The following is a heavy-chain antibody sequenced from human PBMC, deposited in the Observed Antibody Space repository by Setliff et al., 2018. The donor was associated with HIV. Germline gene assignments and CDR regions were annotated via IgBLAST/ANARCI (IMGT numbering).Heavy chain of an antibody. CDR2: INHSGST. CDR1: GESLSDYS. J-gene: IGHJ2*01. CDR3: ARGPTPGIWYSGTFRYWYFDV. Sequence: SETLSLTCAVYGESLSDYSWAWIRQPPGKGLEWIGEINHSGSTNYNPSLKSRVTISRDTSKNQFSLILTSLTAADTAVYYCARGPTPGIWYSGTFRYWYFDVWGRGSLVTVSS. V-gene: IGHV4-34*01. D-gene: IGHD1-26*01.